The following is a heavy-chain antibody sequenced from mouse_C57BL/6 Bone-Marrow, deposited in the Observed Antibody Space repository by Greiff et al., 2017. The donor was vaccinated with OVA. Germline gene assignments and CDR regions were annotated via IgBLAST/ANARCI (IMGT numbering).Heavy chain of an antibody. J-gene: IGHJ3*01. CDR1: GFTFTDYY. V-gene: IGHV7-3*01. Sequence: EVKLLESGGGLVQPGGSLSLSCAASGFTFTDYYMSWVRQPPGKALEWLGFIRNKANGYTTEYSASVKGRFTISRDNSQSILYLQMNALRAEDSATYYCARYTGGGFAYWGQGTLVTVSA. CDR3: ARYTGGGFAY. D-gene: IGHD3-1*01. CDR2: IRNKANGYTT.